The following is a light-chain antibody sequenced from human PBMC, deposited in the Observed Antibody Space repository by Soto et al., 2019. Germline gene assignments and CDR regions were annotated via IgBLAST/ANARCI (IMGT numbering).Light chain of an antibody. V-gene: IGLV2-14*01. CDR3: RSYTSSSTPV. CDR1: SSDVGAYNY. J-gene: IGLJ1*01. Sequence: QSALTQPASVSGSPGQSITISCTGTSSDVGAYNYVSWYQQHPGKAPKLMIYEVSNRPSGVSNRFSGSKSGNTASLTIFGLQAEDDAYYYCRSYTSSSTPVFGTGTKLTVL. CDR2: EVS.